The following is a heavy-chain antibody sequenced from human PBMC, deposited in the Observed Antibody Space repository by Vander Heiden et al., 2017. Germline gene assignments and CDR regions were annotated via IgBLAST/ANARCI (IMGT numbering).Heavy chain of an antibody. CDR1: GGSVSSGSYY. D-gene: IGHD2-15*01. CDR2: IYDSGST. CDR3: AQEPVVAATSVYGMDV. Sequence: VQLQESGPGLVKPSETLSLTCTVSGGSVSSGSYYWSWIRQPPGKGMEWIGYIYDSGSTNYNPSLKSRVTIAVDTSKNQFSLKLSSVTAADTAVYYCAQEPVVAATSVYGMDVWGQGTTVTVSS. V-gene: IGHV4-61*01. J-gene: IGHJ6*02.